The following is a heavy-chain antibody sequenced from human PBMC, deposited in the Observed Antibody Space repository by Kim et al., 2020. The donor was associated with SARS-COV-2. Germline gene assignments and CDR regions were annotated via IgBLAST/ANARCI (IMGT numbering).Heavy chain of an antibody. Sequence: GGSRRLSCAASGFTFSSYAMSWVRQAPGKGLEWVSAISGSGGSTYYADSVKGRFTISRDNSKNTLYLQMNSLRAEDTAVYYCAKDLSGDIVVVPAEKDDYWGQGTLVTVSS. D-gene: IGHD2-2*01. J-gene: IGHJ4*02. CDR3: AKDLSGDIVVVPAEKDDY. V-gene: IGHV3-23*01. CDR2: ISGSGGST. CDR1: GFTFSSYA.